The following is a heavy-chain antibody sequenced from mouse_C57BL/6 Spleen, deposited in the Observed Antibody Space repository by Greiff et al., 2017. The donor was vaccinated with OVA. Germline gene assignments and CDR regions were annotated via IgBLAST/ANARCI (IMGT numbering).Heavy chain of an antibody. CDR1: GYTFTSYW. V-gene: IGHV1-59*01. D-gene: IGHD2-5*01. Sequence: VQLQQPGAELVRPGTSVKLSCKASGYTFTSYWMHWVKQRPGQGLEWIGVIDPSDSYTNYNQKFKGKATLTVDTSSSTAYMQLSSLTSEDSAVYYCARPDSNYVGTYAMDYWGQGTSVTVSS. J-gene: IGHJ4*01. CDR2: IDPSDSYT. CDR3: ARPDSNYVGTYAMDY.